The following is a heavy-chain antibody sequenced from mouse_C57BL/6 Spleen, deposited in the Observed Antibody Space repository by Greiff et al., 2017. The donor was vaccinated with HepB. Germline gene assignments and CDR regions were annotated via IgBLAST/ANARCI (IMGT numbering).Heavy chain of an antibody. CDR2: IYPGSGST. Sequence: VQLQQPGAELVKPGASVKMSCKASGYTFTSYWITWVKQRPGQGLEWIGDIYPGSGSTNYNEKFKSKATLTVDTSSSTAYMQLSSLTSEDSAVYYCARDQGGAYYAMDYWGQGTSVTVSS. CDR3: ARDQGGAYYAMDY. D-gene: IGHD1-1*02. J-gene: IGHJ4*01. CDR1: GYTFTSYW. V-gene: IGHV1-55*01.